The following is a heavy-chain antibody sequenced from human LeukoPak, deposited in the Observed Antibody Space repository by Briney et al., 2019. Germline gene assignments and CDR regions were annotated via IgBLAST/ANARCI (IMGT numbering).Heavy chain of an antibody. D-gene: IGHD3-22*01. CDR3: ARAPQTYYYDSSGYYGNYYFDY. J-gene: IGHJ4*02. CDR2: IYYSGST. V-gene: IGHV4-39*07. Sequence: PSETLSLTCTVSGGSISSSSYYWGWIRQPPGKGLEWIGSIYYSGSTYYNPSLKSRFTISVDTSKNQFSLKLSSVTAADTAVYYCARAPQTYYYDSSGYYGNYYFDYWGQGTLVTVSS. CDR1: GGSISSSSYY.